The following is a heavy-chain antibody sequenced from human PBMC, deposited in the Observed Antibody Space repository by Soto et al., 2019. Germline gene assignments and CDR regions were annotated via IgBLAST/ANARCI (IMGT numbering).Heavy chain of an antibody. V-gene: IGHV1-69*01. Sequence: QVQLVQSGAEVKKPGSSVKVSCKASGGTFSSYAISWVRQAPGQGLEWMGGIIPIFGTANYAQEFQGRVTITADESTSTAYMELSSLRSEDTAVYYCARDRLRGVSRTFDYWGQGTLVTVSS. CDR2: IIPIFGTA. D-gene: IGHD2-8*01. CDR3: ARDRLRGVSRTFDY. CDR1: GGTFSSYA. J-gene: IGHJ4*02.